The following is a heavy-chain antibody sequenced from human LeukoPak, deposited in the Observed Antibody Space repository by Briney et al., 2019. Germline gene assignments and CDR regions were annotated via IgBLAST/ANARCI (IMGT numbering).Heavy chain of an antibody. CDR1: GFSFSVYE. D-gene: IGHD3-22*01. CDR2: ISSSGTTT. J-gene: IGHJ4*02. V-gene: IGHV3-48*03. Sequence: GGSLRLSCAASGFSFSVYEIHWVRQAPGKGLEWIADISSSGTTTYYADSVKGRFTISRDNAKNSLYLQMNSLRAEDTAVYYCAKVQYYYDSSGYYSFDYWGQGTLVTVSS. CDR3: AKVQYYYDSSGYYSFDY.